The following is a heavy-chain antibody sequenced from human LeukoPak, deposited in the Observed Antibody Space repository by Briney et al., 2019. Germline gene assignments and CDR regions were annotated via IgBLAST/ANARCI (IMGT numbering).Heavy chain of an antibody. J-gene: IGHJ4*02. V-gene: IGHV3-30*04. CDR3: AREVATTFDY. Sequence: PGGSLRLSCAASGFTFSSYAMHWVRQAPGKGLEWVAVISYDGSNKYYADSVKGRFTISRDNSKNTVYLQMNSLRAEDTAVYYCAREVATTFDYWGQGTLVTVSS. CDR1: GFTFSSYA. D-gene: IGHD5-12*01. CDR2: ISYDGSNK.